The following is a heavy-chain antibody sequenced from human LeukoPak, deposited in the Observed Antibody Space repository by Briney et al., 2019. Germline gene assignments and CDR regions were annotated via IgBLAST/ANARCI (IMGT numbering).Heavy chain of an antibody. Sequence: SETLSLSCGVYGESFSGYYWSWIRQPPGKGLEWIGEVNHSGSTNYNPSLKSRVTISVDTSKNQISLKLSSVTAADTAVYYCARANPQYYFDSSGYYTARTYYFDYWGQGTPVTVS. CDR2: VNHSGST. J-gene: IGHJ4*02. D-gene: IGHD3-22*01. V-gene: IGHV4-34*01. CDR1: GESFSGYY. CDR3: ARANPQYYFDSSGYYTARTYYFDY.